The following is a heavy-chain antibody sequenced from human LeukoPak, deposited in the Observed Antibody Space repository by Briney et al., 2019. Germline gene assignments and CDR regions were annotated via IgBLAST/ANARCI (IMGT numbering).Heavy chain of an antibody. J-gene: IGHJ4*02. CDR1: GFTFTNAG. V-gene: IGHV3-30*01. D-gene: IGHD5-18*01. Sequence: GRALRLSPAHSGFTFTNAGIYRVRLAVRKGLDWVSIISHDGTNKYYSDAVDGRFTVSRLNSQNTVHLQMTDLRPDDTATYYCASEDVDTGDYWGQGTLVTVSS. CDR3: ASEDVDTGDY. CDR2: ISHDGTNK.